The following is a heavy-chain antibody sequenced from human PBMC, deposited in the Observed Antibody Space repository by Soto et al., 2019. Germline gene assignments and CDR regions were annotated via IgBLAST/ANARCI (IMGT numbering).Heavy chain of an antibody. CDR3: AREFYPDVTDDYLLGY. CDR1: GFTFNTYA. Sequence: EVQLVESGGGLVQPGGSLRVSCAASGFTFNTYAIHWVRQAPGKGLEWVSSIDSTAINSYYADSVKGRFTISRDNAKNSLSRQMNCLRVEDRAVYFCAREFYPDVTDDYLLGYWGQGTLVTVSS. V-gene: IGHV3-21*01. J-gene: IGHJ4*02. D-gene: IGHD3-16*01. CDR2: IDSTAINS.